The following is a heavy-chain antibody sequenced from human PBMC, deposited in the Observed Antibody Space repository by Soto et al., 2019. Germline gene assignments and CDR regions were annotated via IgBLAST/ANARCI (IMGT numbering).Heavy chain of an antibody. V-gene: IGHV4-34*01. CDR1: GGSFSGYY. D-gene: IGHD3-10*01. CDR2: INHSGST. J-gene: IGHJ5*02. CDR3: ARGARYYYGSGSYPWFDP. Sequence: QVQLQQWGAGLLKPSETLSLTCAVYGGSFSGYYWSWIRQPPGKGLEWIGEINHSGSTNYNPSLKRRVTISVDTSKNQFSLKLSSVTAADTAVYYCARGARYYYGSGSYPWFDPWGQGTLVTVSS.